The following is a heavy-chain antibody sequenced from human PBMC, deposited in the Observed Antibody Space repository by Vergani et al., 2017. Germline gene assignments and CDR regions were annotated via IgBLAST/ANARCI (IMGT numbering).Heavy chain of an antibody. D-gene: IGHD4-11*01. J-gene: IGHJ6*03. CDR2: IDHTGRP. CDR1: GGSFTSYH. V-gene: IGHV4-34*01. CDR3: ARVNTETNGHLYYYYYMDV. Sequence: QVQLQQWGGGLLKPSETLSLTCVVNGGSFTSYHWTWIRQSPWEGLEWVGDIDHTGRPDYNPSLKSRLTMSVDKSRNQFSLTLNSLAATDTAIYFWARVNTETNGHLYYYYYMDVWGQGTAVTVS.